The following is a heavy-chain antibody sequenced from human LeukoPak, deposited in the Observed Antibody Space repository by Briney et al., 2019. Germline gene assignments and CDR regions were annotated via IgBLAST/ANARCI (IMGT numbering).Heavy chain of an antibody. CDR3: ASSRTVTPFDY. J-gene: IGHJ4*02. V-gene: IGHV4-59*07. Sequence: PSDTLSLTCTVSGGSLSSRHWSWIRQPPGKGLEWIGYIYSSGSTNYNPSLKSRVTISVDTSKNQFSLKLSSVTAADTALYYCASSRTVTPFDYWGQGTLVTVSS. CDR1: GGSLSSRH. D-gene: IGHD3-10*01. CDR2: IYSSGST.